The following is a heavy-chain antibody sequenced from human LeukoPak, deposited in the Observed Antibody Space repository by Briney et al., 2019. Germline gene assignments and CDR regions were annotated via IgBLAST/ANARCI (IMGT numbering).Heavy chain of an antibody. D-gene: IGHD3-9*01. Sequence: SETLSLTCTVSGYSISSGYYWGWIRQPPGKGLEWIGSIYHSGSTYYNPSLKSRVTISVDTSNNQFSLNLSSVTAADTAVYYCARVPGYYDILTDHDYWGQGTLVTVSS. CDR3: ARVPGYYDILTDHDY. CDR2: IYHSGST. J-gene: IGHJ4*02. V-gene: IGHV4-38-2*02. CDR1: GYSISSGYY.